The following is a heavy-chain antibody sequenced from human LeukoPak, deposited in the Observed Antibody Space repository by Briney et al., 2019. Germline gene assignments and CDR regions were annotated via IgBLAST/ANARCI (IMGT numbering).Heavy chain of an antibody. V-gene: IGHV3-33*01. D-gene: IGHD6-19*01. J-gene: IGHJ4*02. CDR1: GFTFSSYG. CDR3: ARDQQWLALDY. Sequence: PGGSLRLSCAASGFTFSSYGMHWVRQAPGKGLEWVAVIWYDGSNKYYADSVKGRFTISRDNSKNTLYLQTNSLRAEDTAVYYCARDQQWLALDYWGQGTLVTVSS. CDR2: IWYDGSNK.